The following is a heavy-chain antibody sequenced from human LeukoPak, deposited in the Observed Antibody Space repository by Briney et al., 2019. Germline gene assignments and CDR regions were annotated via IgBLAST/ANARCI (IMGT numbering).Heavy chain of an antibody. Sequence: ASVKVSCKASGYTFTSYAMHWVRQAPGQRLEWMGWINAGNGNTKYSQEFQGRVTITRDTSASTAYMELSSLRSEDTAVYYCARGGPRDGYDYWGQGTLVTVSS. CDR2: INAGNGNT. CDR3: ARGGPRDGYDY. CDR1: GYTFTSYA. D-gene: IGHD5-18*01. V-gene: IGHV1-3*03. J-gene: IGHJ4*02.